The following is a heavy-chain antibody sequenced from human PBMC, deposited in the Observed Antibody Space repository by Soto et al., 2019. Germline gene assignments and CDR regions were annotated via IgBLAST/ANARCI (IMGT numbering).Heavy chain of an antibody. CDR2: IYPNTGGA. J-gene: IGHJ6*02. D-gene: IGHD2-2*01. V-gene: IGHV1-2*02. CDR3: ARAKTSNGGNYYVMDV. Sequence: ASVKVSCKASGYTFTAYYLHWVRQAPGQGPEWMGWIYPNTGGANYARKFQDRITMTRDTSSSTAYMELSSLRAEDTAVYYCARAKTSNGGNYYVMDVWGQGTTVTVSS. CDR1: GYTFTAYY.